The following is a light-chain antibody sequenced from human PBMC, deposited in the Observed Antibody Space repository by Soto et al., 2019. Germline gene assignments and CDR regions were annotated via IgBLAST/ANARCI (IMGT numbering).Light chain of an antibody. CDR3: ATWDDDLYTPI. Sequence: QAVVTQAPSVSGTPGQRVTISCSGSCSNIESNWVYWYQQLPGTAPKLLIYNNNQRPSGVPDRFSGSKSGTSASLAITGLRSDDEADYYCATWDDDLYTPIIGGGTKVTVL. V-gene: IGLV1-47*02. CDR2: NNN. J-gene: IGLJ2*01. CDR1: CSNIESNW.